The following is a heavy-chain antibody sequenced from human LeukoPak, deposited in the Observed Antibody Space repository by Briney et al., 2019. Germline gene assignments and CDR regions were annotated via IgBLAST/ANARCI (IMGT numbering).Heavy chain of an antibody. V-gene: IGHV3-30*04. D-gene: IGHD6-13*01. CDR3: AKVRGDAHAPSGIAAAGNFIDY. Sequence: GGSLRLSCAASGFTFSSYVMHWVRQAPGKGLEWVAIISYDGSNEYYADSVKGRFTISRDNAKNSLYLQMNSLRAEDTAVYYCAKVRGDAHAPSGIAAAGNFIDYWGQGTLVTVSS. CDR2: ISYDGSNE. CDR1: GFTFSSYV. J-gene: IGHJ4*02.